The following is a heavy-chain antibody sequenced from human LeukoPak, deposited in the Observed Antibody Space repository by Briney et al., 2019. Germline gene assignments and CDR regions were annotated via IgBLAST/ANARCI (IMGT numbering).Heavy chain of an antibody. V-gene: IGHV3-48*03. CDR3: ATKGSSGWYMDYFDY. Sequence: GGSLRLSXAASGFTFSSYEMNWVRQAPGKGLDWVSYISSSGNTIYYADSLKGRFTISRDNAKNSLYLQMNSLRAEDTAVYYCATKGSSGWYMDYFDYWGQGALVTVSS. D-gene: IGHD6-19*01. CDR2: ISSSGNTI. J-gene: IGHJ4*02. CDR1: GFTFSSYE.